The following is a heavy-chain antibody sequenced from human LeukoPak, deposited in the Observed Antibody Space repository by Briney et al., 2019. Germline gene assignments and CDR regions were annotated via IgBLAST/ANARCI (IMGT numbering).Heavy chain of an antibody. D-gene: IGHD4-11*01. J-gene: IGHJ4*02. CDR3: ARSRLHARWYFDY. Sequence: GGSLRLSCTASGFTFSSYWMHWVRQAPGKGLVWVSRLKSDGTSTSYADSVKGRFTISRDNAKSTLYLQMNSLRAEDTAVYYCARSRLHARWYFDYWGQGTLVTVSS. V-gene: IGHV3-74*01. CDR2: LKSDGTST. CDR1: GFTFSSYW.